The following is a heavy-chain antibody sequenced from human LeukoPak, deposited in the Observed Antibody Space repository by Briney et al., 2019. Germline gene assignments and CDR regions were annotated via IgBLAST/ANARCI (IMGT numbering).Heavy chain of an antibody. Sequence: SETLSLTCAVSGGSISSSNWWSWVRQPPGKGLEWIGEIYHSGSTNYNPSLKSRVTISVDKSKNQSSLKLSSVTAADTAVYYCARWISGYPFFDIWGQGTMVTVSS. CDR1: GGSISSSNW. CDR2: IYHSGST. J-gene: IGHJ3*02. CDR3: ARWISGYPFFDI. V-gene: IGHV4-4*02. D-gene: IGHD3-22*01.